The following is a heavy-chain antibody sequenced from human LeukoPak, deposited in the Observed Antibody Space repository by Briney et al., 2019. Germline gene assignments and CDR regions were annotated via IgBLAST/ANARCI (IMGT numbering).Heavy chain of an antibody. V-gene: IGHV1-2*02. CDR2: INPNSGGT. J-gene: IGHJ4*02. D-gene: IGHD2/OR15-2a*01. CDR1: GYTFTGYY. Sequence: GASVKVSCKASGYTFTGYYMHWVRLAPGQGLEWMGWINPNSGGTNYAQKFQGRVTMTRDTSISAAYMELSRLRSDDTAVYYCARDLLATISYYFDYWGQGTLVSVSS. CDR3: ARDLLATISYYFDY.